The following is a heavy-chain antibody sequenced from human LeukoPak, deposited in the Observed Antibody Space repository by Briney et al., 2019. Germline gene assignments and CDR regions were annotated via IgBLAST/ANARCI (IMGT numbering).Heavy chain of an antibody. Sequence: GGYLRLSCAASGFTFSSYSMNWVRQAPGKGLEWVSSISSSSSYIYYADSVKGRFTISRDNAKNSLYLQMNSLRAEDTAVYYCARDGSGTVDAFDIWGQGAIVTVSS. J-gene: IGHJ3*02. V-gene: IGHV3-21*01. D-gene: IGHD3-10*01. CDR3: ARDGSGTVDAFDI. CDR2: ISSSSSYI. CDR1: GFTFSSYS.